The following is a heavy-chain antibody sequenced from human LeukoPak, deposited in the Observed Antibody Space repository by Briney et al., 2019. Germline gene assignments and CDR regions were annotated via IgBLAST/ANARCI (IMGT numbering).Heavy chain of an antibody. V-gene: IGHV4-59*01. CDR1: GGSISSYY. Sequence: SETLSLTCTVSGGSISSYYWSWIRQPPGKGLEWIGYIYYSGSTNYNPSLKSRVTISVDTSKNQFSLKLSSVTAADTAVYYCARLYYDFWSGSHPQYYFDNWGQGTLVTVSS. CDR3: ARLYYDFWSGSHPQYYFDN. J-gene: IGHJ4*02. CDR2: IYYSGST. D-gene: IGHD3-3*01.